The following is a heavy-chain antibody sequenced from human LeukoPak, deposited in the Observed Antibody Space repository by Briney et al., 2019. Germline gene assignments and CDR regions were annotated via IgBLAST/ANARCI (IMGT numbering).Heavy chain of an antibody. J-gene: IGHJ6*03. D-gene: IGHD5-12*01. CDR3: ARARTVDDYYYYYMDV. Sequence: GGSLRLSCAASGFTFSSYAMHWVRQAPGKGLEWVAVISYGGSNKYCADSVKGRFTISRDNSKNTLYLQMNSLRAEDTAVYYCARARTVDDYYYYYMDVWGKGTTVTVSS. CDR1: GFTFSSYA. V-gene: IGHV3-30-3*01. CDR2: ISYGGSNK.